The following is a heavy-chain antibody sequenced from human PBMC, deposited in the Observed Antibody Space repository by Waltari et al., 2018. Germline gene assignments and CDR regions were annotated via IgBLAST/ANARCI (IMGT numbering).Heavy chain of an antibody. J-gene: IGHJ4*02. V-gene: IGHV4-4*02. Sequence: CAVSGDSMGSTDCWSWVRQPPEKGLEWIGQVRGDGRTNYNPSFASRVIISLDTSTHHFALEMTSATAADTALYYCARDRGRGLYLDTWGQGILVTVAP. CDR1: GDSMGSTDC. CDR2: VRGDGRT. CDR3: ARDRGRGLYLDT. D-gene: IGHD2-15*01.